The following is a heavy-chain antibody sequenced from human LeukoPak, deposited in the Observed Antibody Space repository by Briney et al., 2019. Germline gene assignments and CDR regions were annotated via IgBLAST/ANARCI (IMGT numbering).Heavy chain of an antibody. CDR3: ARGPWGYTGSSRGFDP. D-gene: IGHD1-26*01. CDR1: GDSISGYY. V-gene: IGHV4-59*01. CDR2: MYYNGNT. Sequence: SETLSLTCTVSGDSISGYYWSWIRQPPGKGLESIGYMYYNGNTNYNPSLKSRVTISIDTSNNQFSLHLRSVTAADTAVYYCARGPWGYTGSSRGFDPWGQGMLATVSS. J-gene: IGHJ5*02.